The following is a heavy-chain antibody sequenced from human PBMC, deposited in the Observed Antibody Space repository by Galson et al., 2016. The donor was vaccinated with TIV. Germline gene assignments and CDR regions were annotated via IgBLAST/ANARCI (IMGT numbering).Heavy chain of an antibody. J-gene: IGHJ4*02. D-gene: IGHD2-21*02. CDR1: GGSISSGSRY. CDR3: VREPPKGTALY. Sequence: TLSLTCTVSGGSISSGSRYWSWIRQPAGKGLEWIGRIYASGSVNDNPSLESRVTISLVTNKNQFYLRLTSVTAADTAMYYCVREPPKGTALYWGQGILVTVSS. CDR2: IYASGSV. V-gene: IGHV4-61*02.